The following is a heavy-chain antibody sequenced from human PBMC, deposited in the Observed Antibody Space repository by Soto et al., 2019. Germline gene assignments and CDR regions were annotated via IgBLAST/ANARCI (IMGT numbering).Heavy chain of an antibody. D-gene: IGHD4-17*01. CDR1: GFTFSSYG. Sequence: QVQLVESGGGVVQPGRSLRLSCAASGFTFSSYGMHWVRQAPGKGLEWVAVIWYDGSNKYYADSVKGRFTISRDNSKNALYLQMNSLRAEDTAVYYCAREGIYGDYGYWYFDLWGRGTLVTVSS. J-gene: IGHJ2*01. CDR2: IWYDGSNK. V-gene: IGHV3-33*01. CDR3: AREGIYGDYGYWYFDL.